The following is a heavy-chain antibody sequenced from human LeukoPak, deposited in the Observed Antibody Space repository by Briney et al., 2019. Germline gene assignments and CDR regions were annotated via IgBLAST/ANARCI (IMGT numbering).Heavy chain of an antibody. CDR1: GGSISSSSYY. D-gene: IGHD5-12*01. Sequence: PSETLSLTCTVSGGSISSSSYYWGWIRQPPGKGLEWIGSIYYSGSTYYNPSLKSRVTISVDTSKNQFSLKLSSVTAADTAVYYCARLLDIVATTEPRIDYWGQGTLVTVSS. CDR3: ARLLDIVATTEPRIDY. CDR2: IYYSGST. J-gene: IGHJ4*02. V-gene: IGHV4-39*01.